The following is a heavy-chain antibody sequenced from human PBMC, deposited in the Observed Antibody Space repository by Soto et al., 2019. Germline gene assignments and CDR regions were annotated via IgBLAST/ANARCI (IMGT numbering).Heavy chain of an antibody. CDR2: IYYSGST. CDR3: ARMGVMGAARGSFDY. Sequence: SETLSLTCTVSGGSISSGGYYWSWIRQHPGKGLEWIGYIYYSGSTYYNPSLKSRVTISVDTSKNQFSLKLSSVTAADTAVYYCARMGVMGAARGSFDYWGQGTLVTVSS. D-gene: IGHD6-6*01. V-gene: IGHV4-31*03. J-gene: IGHJ4*02. CDR1: GGSISSGGYY.